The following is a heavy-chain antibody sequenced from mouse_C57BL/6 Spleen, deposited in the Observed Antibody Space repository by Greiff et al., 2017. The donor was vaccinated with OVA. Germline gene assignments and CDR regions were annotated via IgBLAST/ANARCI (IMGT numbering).Heavy chain of an antibody. J-gene: IGHJ1*03. CDR1: GYAFSSYW. V-gene: IGHV1-80*01. D-gene: IGHD4-1*02. CDR3: ARATGTSDGYFDV. Sequence: QVQLKESGAELVKPGASVKISCKASGYAFSSYWMNWVKQRPGKGLEWIGQIYPGDGDTNYNGKFKGKATLTADKSSSTAYMQLSSLTSEDSAVYFCARATGTSDGYFDVWGTGTTVTVSS. CDR2: IYPGDGDT.